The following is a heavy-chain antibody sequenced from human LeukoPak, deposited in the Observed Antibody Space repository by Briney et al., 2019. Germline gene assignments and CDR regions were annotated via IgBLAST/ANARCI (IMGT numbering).Heavy chain of an antibody. CDR2: ISSSGSTI. V-gene: IGHV3-48*03. J-gene: IGHJ4*02. Sequence: QPGGSLRLSCAASGFTFSNYEVNWVRQAPGKGLEWVSYISSSGSTIYYADSVKGRFTISRDNAKNSLYLQMNSLRAEDTAVYYCTGFPDYDILTGLFDYWGQGTLVTVSS. CDR1: GFTFSNYE. CDR3: TGFPDYDILTGLFDY. D-gene: IGHD3-9*01.